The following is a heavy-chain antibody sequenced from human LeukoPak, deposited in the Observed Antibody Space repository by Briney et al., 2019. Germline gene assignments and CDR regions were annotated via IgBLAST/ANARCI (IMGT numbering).Heavy chain of an antibody. CDR1: GGSISTSSYD. CDR2: IYTSVST. CDR3: AWSGYDYYYYYGMDV. J-gene: IGHJ6*02. D-gene: IGHD5-12*01. Sequence: SGTLSLTCTVSGGSISTSSYDWGWIRQPAGKGLEWIGRIYTSVSTNFNPSLKSRVTISENTSKNLSFLKQSPVTAAAPAVYYCAWSGYDYYYYYGMDVWGQGTTVTVSS. V-gene: IGHV4-61*02.